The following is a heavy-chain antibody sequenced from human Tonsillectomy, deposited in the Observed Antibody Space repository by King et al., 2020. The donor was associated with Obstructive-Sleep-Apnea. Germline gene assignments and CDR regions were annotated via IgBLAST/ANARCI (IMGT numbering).Heavy chain of an antibody. Sequence: VQLVESGGALVQPGGSLKLSCAASGFTFSSYWMSWVRQAPGKGLEWVANIKQDGSEKYYVDSVKGRFTVSRDNAKNSLHLQMNSLRAEDTALYYCARLDRRGYLDYWGQGTLVTVSS. CDR2: IKQDGSEK. CDR3: ARLDRRGYLDY. CDR1: GFTFSSYW. J-gene: IGHJ4*02. V-gene: IGHV3-7*03. D-gene: IGHD1-14*01.